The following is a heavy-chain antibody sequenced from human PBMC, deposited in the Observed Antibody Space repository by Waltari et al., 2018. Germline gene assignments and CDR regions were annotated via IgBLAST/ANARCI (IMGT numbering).Heavy chain of an antibody. V-gene: IGHV5-51*03. CDR3: WRYGIGGCSNRCFTSFFYYGMDV. D-gene: IGHD2-2*01. CDR1: GYSFSKYW. CDR2: IYPDEYHT. Sequence: EVQLVQSGAEVRKPGGSLKISCKGYGYSFSKYWNGWVRQMPGQGLEWMANIYPDEYHTTYSPSFEGQVTMSVDKSISTAYLQWSSLKASDTAIYYCWRYGIGGCSNRCFTSFFYYGMDVWGQGTTVTVSS. J-gene: IGHJ6*02.